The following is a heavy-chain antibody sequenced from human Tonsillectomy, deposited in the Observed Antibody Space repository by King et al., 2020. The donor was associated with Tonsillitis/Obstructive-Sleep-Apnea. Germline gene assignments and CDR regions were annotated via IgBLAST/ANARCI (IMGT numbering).Heavy chain of an antibody. CDR1: GESFSGHY. V-gene: IGHV4-34*01. D-gene: IGHD1-20*01. Sequence: VQLQQWGAGPLKPSETLSLTCAVYGESFSGHYWSWIRQPPGKGLEWIGEINHSGSTNYNPSLKSRVTISVDTPKNQFSLNLRSVTAADTAVYYCARRHSVTVVPFDYWGQGTLVTVSS. J-gene: IGHJ4*02. CDR3: ARRHSVTVVPFDY. CDR2: INHSGST.